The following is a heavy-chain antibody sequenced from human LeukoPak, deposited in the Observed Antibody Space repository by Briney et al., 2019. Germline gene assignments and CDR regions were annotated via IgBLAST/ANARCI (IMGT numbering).Heavy chain of an antibody. CDR1: GYSFTSYW. Sequence: GESLRISCKGSGYSFTSYWISWVRQMPGKGLEWMGRIDPSDSYTNHSPSFQGHVTISADKSISTAYLQWSSLKASDTAMYYCARSTAPIVVVPAAPLDYWGQGTLVTVSS. CDR3: ARSTAPIVVVPAAPLDY. CDR2: IDPSDSYT. D-gene: IGHD2-2*01. J-gene: IGHJ4*02. V-gene: IGHV5-10-1*01.